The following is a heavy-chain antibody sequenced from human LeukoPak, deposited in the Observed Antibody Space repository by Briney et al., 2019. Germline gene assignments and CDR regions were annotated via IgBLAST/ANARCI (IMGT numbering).Heavy chain of an antibody. D-gene: IGHD3-9*01. V-gene: IGHV1-2*02. J-gene: IGHJ3*02. CDR3: AKTNREIRYFDWSDAFDI. CDR2: INPNSGGT. CDR1: GYTFTGYY. Sequence: ASVKVSCKASGYTFTGYYMHWVRQAPGQGLEWMGWINPNSGGTNYAQKFQGRVTMTRDTSISTAYMELSRLRSDDTAVYYCAKTNREIRYFDWSDAFDIWGQGTMVTVSS.